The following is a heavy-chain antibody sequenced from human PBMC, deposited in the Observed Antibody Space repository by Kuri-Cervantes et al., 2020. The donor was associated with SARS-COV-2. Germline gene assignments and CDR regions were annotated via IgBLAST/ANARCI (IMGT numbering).Heavy chain of an antibody. CDR3: ARGTNIAAAGTLDY. CDR2: IYYSGST. J-gene: IGHJ4*02. CDR1: GGSISSYY. Sequence: SETLSLTCTVSGGSISSYYWSWIRQPPGKGLEWIGYIYYSGSTNYNPSLKGRVTISVDTSKNQFSLKLSSVTAADTAVYYCARGTNIAAAGTLDYWGQGTLVTVSS. V-gene: IGHV4-59*01. D-gene: IGHD6-13*01.